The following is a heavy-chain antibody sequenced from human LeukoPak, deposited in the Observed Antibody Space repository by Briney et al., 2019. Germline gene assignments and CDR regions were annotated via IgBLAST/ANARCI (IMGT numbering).Heavy chain of an antibody. D-gene: IGHD3-3*01. Sequence: ASVKVSCKASGYTFTGYYMHWVRQAPGQGLEWMGWINPNSGGTNYAQKFQGRVTMTRDTSISTAYMELSRLRSDDTAVYYCARDCTIFGVVNFDYWGQGTLVTVSS. CDR3: ARDCTIFGVVNFDY. J-gene: IGHJ4*02. CDR2: INPNSGGT. CDR1: GYTFTGYY. V-gene: IGHV1-2*02.